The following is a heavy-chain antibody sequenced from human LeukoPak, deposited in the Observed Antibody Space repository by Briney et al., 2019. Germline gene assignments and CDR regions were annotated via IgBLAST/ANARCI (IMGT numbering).Heavy chain of an antibody. CDR3: ARGIPHYDILTGYYTPNSFDY. J-gene: IGHJ4*02. Sequence: PGGSLRLSCAASGFRFEDYAMHWVRQAPGKGLEWVSSISWNTGNIGYADSVKGRFTTSRDNAKNTLYLQMNSLRAEDTAVYYCARGIPHYDILTGYYTPNSFDYWGQGTLVTVSS. V-gene: IGHV3-9*01. CDR2: ISWNTGNI. CDR1: GFRFEDYA. D-gene: IGHD3-9*01.